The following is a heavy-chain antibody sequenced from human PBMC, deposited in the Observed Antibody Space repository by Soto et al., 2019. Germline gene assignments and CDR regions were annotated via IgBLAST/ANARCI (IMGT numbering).Heavy chain of an antibody. J-gene: IGHJ3*02. CDR3: ARDEQLVRANDAFDI. CDR2: ISAYNGNT. D-gene: IGHD6-6*01. CDR1: GYTFTSYG. V-gene: IGHV1-18*01. Sequence: ASVKVSCKASGYTFTSYGISWVRQAPGQGLEWMGWISAYNGNTNYAQKLQGRVTMTTDTSTSTAYMELRSLRSDDTAVYYCARDEQLVRANDAFDIWGQGTMVTVSS.